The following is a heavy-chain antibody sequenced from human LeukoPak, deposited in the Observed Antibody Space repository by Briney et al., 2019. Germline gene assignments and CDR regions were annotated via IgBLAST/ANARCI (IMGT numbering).Heavy chain of an antibody. J-gene: IGHJ4*02. CDR2: MSNSGENT. Sequence: GGSLRLSCAASGFTFSSYSMQWVRQTPGKGLEWVGFMSNSGENTFYGEAVKGRFTISRDNSQNTLYLQMNSLRAEDTAVYYCAKGGASVTRYVDYWGQGTLVTVSS. D-gene: IGHD4-17*01. CDR3: AKGGASVTRYVDY. CDR1: GFTFSSYS. V-gene: IGHV3-30*02.